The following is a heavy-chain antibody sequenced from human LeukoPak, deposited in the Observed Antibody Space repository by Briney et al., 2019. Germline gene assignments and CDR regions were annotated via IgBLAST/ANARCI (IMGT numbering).Heavy chain of an antibody. V-gene: IGHV4-34*01. CDR3: AREVRYFDWLLPGTNWFDP. CDR1: GGSFSGYY. CDR2: INHSGST. D-gene: IGHD3-9*01. J-gene: IGHJ5*02. Sequence: SETLSLTCAVYGGSFSGYYWSWIRQPPGKGLEWIGEINHSGSTDYNPSLKSRVTISVDTSKNQFSLKLSSVTAADTAVYYCAREVRYFDWLLPGTNWFDPWGQGTLVTVSS.